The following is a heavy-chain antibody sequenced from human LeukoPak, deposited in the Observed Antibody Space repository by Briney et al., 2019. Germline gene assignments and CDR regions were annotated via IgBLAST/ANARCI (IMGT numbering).Heavy chain of an antibody. CDR1: GGTFSSYA. D-gene: IGHD6-6*01. CDR2: IIPIFGTA. Sequence: ASVKVSCKASGGTFSSYAISWVRQAPGQGLEWMGGIIPIFGTANYAQKLQGRVTMTTDTSTSTAYMELRSLRSDDTAVYYCAQTLEYSSSWVWGQGTLVTVSS. V-gene: IGHV1-69*05. J-gene: IGHJ4*02. CDR3: AQTLEYSSSWV.